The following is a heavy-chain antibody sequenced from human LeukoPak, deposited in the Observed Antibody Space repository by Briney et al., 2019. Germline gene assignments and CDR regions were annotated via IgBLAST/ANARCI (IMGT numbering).Heavy chain of an antibody. CDR3: ARYDSSGYPLDY. V-gene: IGHV1-2*02. Sequence: ASVTVSCKASGYTFTGYYMHWVRQAPGQGLELMGWINPNSSGRNYAQKFQGRVTMTRDTSISTAYMELSRLRSDDTAVYYCARYDSSGYPLDYWGQGTLVTVSS. CDR1: GYTFTGYY. CDR2: INPNSSGR. J-gene: IGHJ4*02. D-gene: IGHD3-22*01.